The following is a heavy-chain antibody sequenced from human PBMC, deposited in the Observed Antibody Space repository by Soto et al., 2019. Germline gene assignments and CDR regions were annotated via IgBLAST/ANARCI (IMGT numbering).Heavy chain of an antibody. Sequence: ASVKVSCKASGYTFTSYAMHWVSQAPGQRLEWMGWINAGNGNTKYSQKFQGRVTITRDTSASTAYMELSSLRSEDTAVYYCARDSGMEWPRYGMDVWGQGTTVTVSS. V-gene: IGHV1-3*01. CDR2: INAGNGNT. CDR3: ARDSGMEWPRYGMDV. CDR1: GYTFTSYA. J-gene: IGHJ6*02. D-gene: IGHD3-3*01.